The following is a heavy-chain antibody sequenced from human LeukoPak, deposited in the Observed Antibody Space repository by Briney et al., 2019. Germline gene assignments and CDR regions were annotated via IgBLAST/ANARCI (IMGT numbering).Heavy chain of an antibody. V-gene: IGHV4-59*01. CDR1: GGSISSYY. D-gene: IGHD3-16*02. J-gene: IGHJ4*02. Sequence: SETLSLTCTVSGGSISSYYWSWIRQPPGKGLEWIGYICHSGITNYNPSLKSRVIISADTSKNQFSLNLSPVTAADTAVYYCARAVSYYDYVWGSYRYYYFDYWGQGTLVTLPS. CDR2: ICHSGIT. CDR3: ARAVSYYDYVWGSYRYYYFDY.